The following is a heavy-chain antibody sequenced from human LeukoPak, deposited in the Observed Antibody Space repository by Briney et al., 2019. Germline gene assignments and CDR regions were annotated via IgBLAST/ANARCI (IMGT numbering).Heavy chain of an antibody. CDR1: GGSISSYY. CDR2: IYYSGST. D-gene: IGHD6-13*01. CDR3: ARDAVYSSSWYYGMDV. V-gene: IGHV4-59*01. Sequence: SETLSLTCTVSGGSISSYYWSWIRQPPGKGLEWMGYIYYSGSTNYNPSLKSRVTISVDTSKNQFSLKLSSVTAADTAVYYCARDAVYSSSWYYGMDVWGQGTTVTVSS. J-gene: IGHJ6*02.